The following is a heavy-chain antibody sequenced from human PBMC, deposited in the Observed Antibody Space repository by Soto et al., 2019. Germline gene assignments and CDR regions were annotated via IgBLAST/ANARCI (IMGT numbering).Heavy chain of an antibody. CDR2: IFYSGST. D-gene: IGHD6-25*01. CDR3: ARDRRVSNSGSPGEYTYYGLDV. CDR1: GGSITSGDYY. J-gene: IGHJ6*02. V-gene: IGHV4-30-4*01. Sequence: PSETICLTCPVSGGSITSGDYYWNWIRQPPGKGLEWIGSIFYSGSTNYNPALKSRVTISLDRSKNQISLNLHSVPAEDTAVYYCARDRRVSNSGSPGEYTYYGLDVRCQGTTGT.